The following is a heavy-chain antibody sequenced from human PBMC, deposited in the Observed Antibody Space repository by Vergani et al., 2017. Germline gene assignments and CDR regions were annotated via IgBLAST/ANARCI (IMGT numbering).Heavy chain of an antibody. CDR1: GYTFTSYY. V-gene: IGHV1-46*01. CDR3: ARVQFPYSGGWQALFDY. D-gene: IGHD6-19*01. Sequence: QVQLVQSGAEVKKPGASVKVSCKASGYTFTSYYMHWVRQAPGQGLEWMGIINPSGGSTSYAQKFQGRVTMTRDTSTGTVYMELSSLRSEDTAVYYCARVQFPYSGGWQALFDYWGQGTLVTVSS. J-gene: IGHJ4*02. CDR2: INPSGGST.